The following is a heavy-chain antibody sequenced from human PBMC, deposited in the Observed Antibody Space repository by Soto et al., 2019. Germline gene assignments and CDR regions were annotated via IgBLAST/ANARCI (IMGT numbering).Heavy chain of an antibody. CDR1: GGTFSTYT. Sequence: QVQLVQSGAGVKKPGSSVKVSCKASGGTFSTYTITWVRQAPGQGLEWMGRIIPILNITNYAQKFQGRVTITADKSTSTAYMELSSLRSEDTAVYHCAREGCSGTTCTTVYYYYGLDVWGQGTTVTVSS. V-gene: IGHV1-69*08. CDR2: IIPILNIT. CDR3: AREGCSGTTCTTVYYYYGLDV. J-gene: IGHJ6*02. D-gene: IGHD2-2*01.